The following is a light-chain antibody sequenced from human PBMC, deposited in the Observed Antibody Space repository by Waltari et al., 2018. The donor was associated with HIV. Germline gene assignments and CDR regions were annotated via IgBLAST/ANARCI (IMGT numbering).Light chain of an antibody. CDR1: QSLVYSDGNTY. Sequence: DVVMTQSPLSLPVTLGQPASISCRSSQSLVYSDGNTYLNWFQQRPGQSPRRLSYKVSNRDSGVPDRFSGSESGTDFTLKISRVEAEDVGVYYCMQGTHWPPYSFGQGTKLEIK. J-gene: IGKJ2*03. V-gene: IGKV2-30*01. CDR3: MQGTHWPPYS. CDR2: KVS.